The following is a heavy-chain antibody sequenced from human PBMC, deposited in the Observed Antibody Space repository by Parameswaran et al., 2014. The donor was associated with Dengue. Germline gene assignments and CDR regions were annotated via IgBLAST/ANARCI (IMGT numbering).Heavy chain of an antibody. CDR2: IYYSGST. Sequence: WIRQPPGKGLEWIGSIYYSGSTYYNPSLKSRVTISVDTSKNQFSLKLSSVTAADTAVYYCIVGEGDNWFWNYYYMDVWGKGTTVTVSS. CDR3: IVGEGDNWFWNYYYMDV. J-gene: IGHJ6*03. D-gene: IGHD1-26*01. V-gene: IGHV4-39*07.